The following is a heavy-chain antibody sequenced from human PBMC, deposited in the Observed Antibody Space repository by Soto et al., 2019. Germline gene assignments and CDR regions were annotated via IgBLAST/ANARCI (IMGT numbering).Heavy chain of an antibody. CDR2: IIPILGIA. J-gene: IGHJ3*02. CDR3: ARNGVAAENAFDI. CDR1: GGTFSSYT. D-gene: IGHD2-15*01. Sequence: QVQLVQSGAEVKKPGSSVKVSCKASGGTFSSYTISWVRQAPGQGLEWMGRIIPILGIANYAQKFQGRVTITADKSTSTAYMERSSLRSEDTAVYYCARNGVAAENAFDIWGQGTMVTVSS. V-gene: IGHV1-69*02.